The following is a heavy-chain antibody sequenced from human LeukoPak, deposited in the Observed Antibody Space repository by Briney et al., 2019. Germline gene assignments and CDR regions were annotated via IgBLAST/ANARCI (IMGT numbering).Heavy chain of an antibody. D-gene: IGHD6-13*01. CDR2: IYYSGST. J-gene: IGHJ4*02. V-gene: IGHV4-59*08. CDR1: GGSISSYY. CDR3: ARKIAAAPMYYFDY. Sequence: SETLSLTCTVSGGSISSYYWSWIRQPPGKGLEWIGYIYYSGSTNYNPSLKSRVTISVDTSKNQFSLKLSSVTAADTAVYYCARKIAAAPMYYFDYWGQGTLVTVSS.